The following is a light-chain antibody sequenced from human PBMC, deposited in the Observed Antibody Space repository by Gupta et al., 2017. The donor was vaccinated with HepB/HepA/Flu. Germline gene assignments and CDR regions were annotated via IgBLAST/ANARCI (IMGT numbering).Light chain of an antibody. J-gene: IGKJ4*01. Sequence: EIVLTQSPATLSLSPGERATLSCRASQSVSSNLAWYQQKPGQAPRLLIYDASNRATGIPARFSGSGSGTDFTLTISSLEPGDFAVYYCQQRSIWPLTFGGGTKVEIK. CDR2: DAS. CDR1: QSVSSN. CDR3: QQRSIWPLT. V-gene: IGKV3-11*01.